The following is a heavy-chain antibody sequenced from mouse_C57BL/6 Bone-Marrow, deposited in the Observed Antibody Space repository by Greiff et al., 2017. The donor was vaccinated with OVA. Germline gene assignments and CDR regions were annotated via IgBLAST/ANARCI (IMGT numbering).Heavy chain of an antibody. CDR2: IDPSDSYT. D-gene: IGHD2-2*01. J-gene: IGHJ3*01. CDR1: GYTFTSYW. CDR3: ARRNGYPWFAY. Sequence: VQLQQPGAELVKPGASVKLSCKASGYTFTSYWMQWVKQRPGQGLEWIGEIDPSDSYTNYNQKFKGKATLTVDTSSSTAYMQLSSLTSEDSAVYYCARRNGYPWFAYWGQGTLVTVSA. V-gene: IGHV1-50*01.